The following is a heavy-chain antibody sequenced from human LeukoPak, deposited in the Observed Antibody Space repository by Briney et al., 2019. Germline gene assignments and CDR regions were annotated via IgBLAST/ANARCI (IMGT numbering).Heavy chain of an antibody. CDR1: CYSVTSYG. D-gene: IGHD5-24*01. V-gene: IGHV1-18*01. Sequence: ASVKVSCKASCYSVTSYGDSLGSQAPGQGLEWMGWISAYNGNTNYAQKLQGRVTMTTDTFTRTAYMELRSLRADDTTAYYCAHNLCRSPRYVASSGPGTLVTVSS. CDR2: ISAYNGNT. J-gene: IGHJ4*02. CDR3: AHNLCRSPRYVAS.